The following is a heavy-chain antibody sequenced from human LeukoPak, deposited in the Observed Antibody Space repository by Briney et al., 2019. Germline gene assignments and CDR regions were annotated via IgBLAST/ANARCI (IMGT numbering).Heavy chain of an antibody. V-gene: IGHV4-59*01. CDR1: GGSISSYY. Sequence: SETLSLTCTVSGGSISSYYWSWLRQPPGKGLEWIGYIYYSGSTNYNPSLKSRVTISVDTSKNQFSLKLSSVTAADTAVYYCARERCSSTSCYTEDYYYMDVWGKGTTVTVSS. CDR2: IYYSGST. J-gene: IGHJ6*03. CDR3: ARERCSSTSCYTEDYYYMDV. D-gene: IGHD2-2*02.